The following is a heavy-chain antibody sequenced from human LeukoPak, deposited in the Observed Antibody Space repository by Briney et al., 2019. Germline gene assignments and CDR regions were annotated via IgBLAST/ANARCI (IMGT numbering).Heavy chain of an antibody. D-gene: IGHD3-22*01. CDR2: ISGSGGST. CDR3: AKDQLYYYDSSDYYF. CDR1: GFTFSSYA. Sequence: GGSLRLSCAASGFTFSSYAMSWVRQVPGKGLEWVSAISGSGGSTYYTDSVKGRFTISRDNSKNTLYLQMNSLRAEDTAVYYCAKDQLYYYDSSDYYFWGQGTLVTASS. J-gene: IGHJ1*01. V-gene: IGHV3-23*01.